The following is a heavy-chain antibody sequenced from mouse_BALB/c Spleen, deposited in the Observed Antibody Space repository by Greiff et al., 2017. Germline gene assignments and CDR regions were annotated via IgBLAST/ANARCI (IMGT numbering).Heavy chain of an antibody. V-gene: IGHV5-9*03. Sequence: EVKVVESGGGLVKPGGSLKLSCAASGFTFSSYTMSWVRQTPEKRLEWVATISSGGGNTYYPDSVKGRFTISRDNAKNNLYLQMSSLRSEDTALYYCASSTARGAMDYWGQGTSVTVSS. CDR3: ASSTARGAMDY. J-gene: IGHJ4*01. CDR2: ISSGGGNT. D-gene: IGHD3-2*01. CDR1: GFTFSSYT.